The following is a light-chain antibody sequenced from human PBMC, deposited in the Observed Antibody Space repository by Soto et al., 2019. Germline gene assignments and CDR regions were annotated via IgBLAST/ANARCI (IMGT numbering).Light chain of an antibody. V-gene: IGKV2-28*01. CDR2: LAS. J-gene: IGKJ5*01. Sequence: DIVMTQSPLSLGVTPGEPASISCRSSQSLLYSDGDNYLDWYLQKPGQSPQLLIYLASNRASGVDARFSGSGSGRYFTLKINRVEAEDVCLYYGMQALQTPNTLGQGTRLEIK. CDR3: MQALQTPNT. CDR1: QSLLYSDGDNY.